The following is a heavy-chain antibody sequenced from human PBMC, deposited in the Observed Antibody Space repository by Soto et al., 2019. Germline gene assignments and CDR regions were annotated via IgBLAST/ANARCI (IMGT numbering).Heavy chain of an antibody. CDR2: IFASSATI. CDR1: GFTFSSYS. D-gene: IGHD3-9*01. V-gene: IGHV3-48*04. CDR3: ARDADWAFGY. Sequence: PGGSLRFSCVASGFTFSSYSMVWVRQAPGKGLEWVSYIFASSATIYYADSVKGRFTVSRDNAKNSLFLLMNSLRAEDTAVYYCARDADWAFGYWGQGTQVTVSS. J-gene: IGHJ4*02.